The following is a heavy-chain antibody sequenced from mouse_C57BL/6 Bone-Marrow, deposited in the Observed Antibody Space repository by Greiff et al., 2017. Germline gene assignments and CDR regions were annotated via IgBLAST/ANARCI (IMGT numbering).Heavy chain of an antibody. J-gene: IGHJ3*01. D-gene: IGHD1-2*01. Sequence: QVQLKESGAELAKPGASVKLSCKASGYTFTSYWMHWVKQRPGQGLEWIGYINPSSGYTKYNQKFKDKATLTADKSSSTAYMQLSSLTYEDSAFYYCARSFYGPAWFAYWGQGTLVTVSA. CDR1: GYTFTSYW. CDR2: INPSSGYT. CDR3: ARSFYGPAWFAY. V-gene: IGHV1-7*01.